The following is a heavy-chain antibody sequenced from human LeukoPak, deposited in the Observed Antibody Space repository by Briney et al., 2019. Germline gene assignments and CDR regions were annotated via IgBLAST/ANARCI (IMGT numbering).Heavy chain of an antibody. J-gene: IGHJ4*02. CDR2: INSDGSST. Sequence: GGSLRLSCAASGFTFSNYWMHWVRQAPGKGLVWVSRINSDGSSTSYADSVKGRFTISRDNAKNTLYLQMNSLRAEDTAVYYCARLSRSSTSCSTYDYWGQGTLVTVSS. CDR3: ARLSRSSTSCSTYDY. D-gene: IGHD2-2*01. CDR1: GFTFSNYW. V-gene: IGHV3-74*01.